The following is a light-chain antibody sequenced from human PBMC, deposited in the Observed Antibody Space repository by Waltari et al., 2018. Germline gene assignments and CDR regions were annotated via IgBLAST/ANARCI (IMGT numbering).Light chain of an antibody. CDR1: NYNIGSGP. J-gene: IGLJ2*01. CDR2: SND. CDR3: ATWDGRVNGVL. Sequence: QSVLTQAPSVSGTPGQRVTISCSGTNYNIGSGPVNWYQQVPGMSPKLLIYSNDEGRPGVPGRCSGSKSGTSASLAISGLQSEDEADYYCATWDGRVNGVLFGGGTKVTVL. V-gene: IGLV1-44*01.